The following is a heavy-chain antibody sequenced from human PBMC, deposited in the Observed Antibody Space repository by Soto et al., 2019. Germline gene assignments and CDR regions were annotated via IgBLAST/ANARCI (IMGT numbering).Heavy chain of an antibody. J-gene: IGHJ4*02. D-gene: IGHD2-8*01. V-gene: IGHV4-30-2*01. Sequence: QVRLQESGSGLVKPSQTLSLTCAVSGGSISSGGYSWSWVRQPPGKGLEWIGYIYHSGTTYYNPSLKSRVTISMDTSKNQFSLELNSVTAADKAVYYCARGHDANNDWGQGTLVTVSS. CDR3: ARGHDANND. CDR1: GGSISSGGYS. CDR2: IYHSGTT.